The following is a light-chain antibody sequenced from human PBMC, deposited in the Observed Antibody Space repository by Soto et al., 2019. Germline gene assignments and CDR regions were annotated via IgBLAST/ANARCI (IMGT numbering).Light chain of an antibody. CDR2: AAL. CDR1: QSICSC. J-gene: IGKJ2*02. V-gene: IGKV1-39*01. CDR3: QHGT. Sequence: DIQMTQSPSSLSASLRDRVTITCRAGQSICSCLNSYQGKPGKAPNRLIYAALHLQSGVPSRFSGSGSGTAFILTITSLQPDDFATYYCQHGTFGQGTQLETK.